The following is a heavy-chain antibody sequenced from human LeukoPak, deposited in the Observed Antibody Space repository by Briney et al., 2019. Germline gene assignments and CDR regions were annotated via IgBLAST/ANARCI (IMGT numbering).Heavy chain of an antibody. CDR1: GGSFSNYI. V-gene: IGHV1-69*05. CDR2: IVPLFATP. D-gene: IGHD3-9*01. J-gene: IGHJ4*02. Sequence: SVKVSCKTSGGSFSNYIITWVRQAPGQGLEWMGGIVPLFATPHYAQKYQGRLTIITDEPTSTAYMERSSLTSEDTAVYYCASRNDILTGYYPNSWGQGTLVVVSS. CDR3: ASRNDILTGYYPNS.